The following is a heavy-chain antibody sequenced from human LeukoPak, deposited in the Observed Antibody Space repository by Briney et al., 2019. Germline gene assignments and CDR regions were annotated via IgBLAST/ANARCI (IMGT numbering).Heavy chain of an antibody. CDR1: GFTFSSYA. D-gene: IGHD1-1*01. J-gene: IGHJ4*02. V-gene: IGHV3-30*04. Sequence: PGGSLRLSCAASGFTFSSYAMHWVRQAPGKGLEWVAVISYDGSNEYYADSVKGRFTISRDNSKNTLYLQMNSLRAEDTAVYYCARDEGGTTLDYWGQGTLVTVSS. CDR3: ARDEGGTTLDY. CDR2: ISYDGSNE.